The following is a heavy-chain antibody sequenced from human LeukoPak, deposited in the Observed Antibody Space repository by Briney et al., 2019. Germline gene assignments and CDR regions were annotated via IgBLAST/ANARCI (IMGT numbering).Heavy chain of an antibody. CDR2: ISSSSSYI. V-gene: IGHV3-21*01. D-gene: IGHD6-13*01. CDR3: ARDQDGWAAPGPFDY. Sequence: GGSLRLSCAASGFTFSSYSMNWVRQAPGKGLEWVSSISSSSSYIYYADSVKGRFTISRDNAKNSLYLQMSSLRAEDTAVYYCARDQDGWAAPGPFDYWGQGTLVTVSS. CDR1: GFTFSSYS. J-gene: IGHJ4*02.